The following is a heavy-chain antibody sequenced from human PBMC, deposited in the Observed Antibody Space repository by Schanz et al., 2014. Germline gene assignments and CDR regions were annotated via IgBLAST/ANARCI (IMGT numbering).Heavy chain of an antibody. J-gene: IGHJ4*02. CDR1: GFIFRTYG. V-gene: IGHV3-30*02. CDR2: IHYNGTYK. D-gene: IGHD5-18*01. Sequence: QVHLVKSGGGVVQPGGSLRLSCAASGFIFRTYGMHWVRQAPGKGLEWVAFIHYNGTYKYYADSVKGRFTISRDNSENTLYLQMISLRAEDTAVYYCAKLDGYAYGSMGQEYFDYWGQGTLVAVSS. CDR3: AKLDGYAYGSMGQEYFDY.